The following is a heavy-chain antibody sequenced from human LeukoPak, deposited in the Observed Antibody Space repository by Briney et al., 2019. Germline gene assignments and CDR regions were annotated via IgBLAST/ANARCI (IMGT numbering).Heavy chain of an antibody. CDR3: ARGLITGTIRDAFDI. Sequence: SETLSLTCTVSGYSISSGYYWGWIRQPPGKGLEWIGSIYHSGSTYYNPSLKSRVTISVDTSKNQFSLKLSSVTAADTAVYYCARGLITGTIRDAFDIWGQGTMVTVSS. CDR1: GYSISSGYY. D-gene: IGHD1-7*01. J-gene: IGHJ3*02. V-gene: IGHV4-38-2*02. CDR2: IYHSGST.